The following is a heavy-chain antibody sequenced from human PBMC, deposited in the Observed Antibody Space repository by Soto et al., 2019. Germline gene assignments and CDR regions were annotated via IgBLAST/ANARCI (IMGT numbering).Heavy chain of an antibody. Sequence: SSLKVSCKSSGYTFTSYVISWVRQAPGQGLEWMGWISAYNGNTNYAQKLQGRVTMTTDTSTDTAYMELRSLRSEDTAVYYCATSGNGTTWVDWSDRWGQGTLVTVSS. J-gene: IGHJ5*02. CDR1: GYTFTSYV. CDR2: ISAYNGNT. CDR3: ATSGNGTTWVDWSDR. D-gene: IGHD1-7*01. V-gene: IGHV1-18*01.